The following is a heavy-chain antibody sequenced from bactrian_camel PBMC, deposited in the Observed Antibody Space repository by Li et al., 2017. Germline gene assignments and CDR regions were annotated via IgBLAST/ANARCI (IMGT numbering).Heavy chain of an antibody. D-gene: IGHD4*01. Sequence: VQLVESGGGSVQAGGSLRLSCAAGGYTYSIACMGWFRRAPGKEREGVAAIGSDGSTAYADSVKGRFTISRDNAKNTVYLQMNSLESEDLALYYCAAPRNRDYWAEFGYWGQGTQVTVS. V-gene: IGHV3S53*01. CDR3: AAPRNRDYWAEFGY. J-gene: IGHJ6*01. CDR1: GYTYSIAC. CDR2: IGSDGST.